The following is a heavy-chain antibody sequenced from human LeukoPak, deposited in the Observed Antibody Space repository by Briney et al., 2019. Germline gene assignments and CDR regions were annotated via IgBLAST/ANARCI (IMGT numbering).Heavy chain of an antibody. Sequence: GGSLRLSCAASGFTFSSYWMSWVRQAPGKGLEWVANIKQDGSEKYYVDSVKGRFTISRDNAKNSLYLQMNSLRAEDTAVYYCARGTTISSDAFDIWGQGTMVTVSS. CDR2: IKQDGSEK. CDR1: GFTFSSYW. V-gene: IGHV3-7*01. CDR3: ARGTTISSDAFDI. J-gene: IGHJ3*02. D-gene: IGHD1-14*01.